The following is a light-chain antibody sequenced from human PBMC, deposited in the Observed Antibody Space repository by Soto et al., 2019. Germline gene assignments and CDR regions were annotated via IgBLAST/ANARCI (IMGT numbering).Light chain of an antibody. Sequence: EIVMTQSPATLSVSPGERATLSCRASQSVSNYLAWYQQKPGQAPRLLIYGASNRATGIPARFSGSGSGTDFTLTISSLQPEDFATYYCIQDYNYPLTFGGGTKVDI. CDR3: IQDYNYPLT. V-gene: IGKV3D-15*01. CDR2: GAS. J-gene: IGKJ4*01. CDR1: QSVSNY.